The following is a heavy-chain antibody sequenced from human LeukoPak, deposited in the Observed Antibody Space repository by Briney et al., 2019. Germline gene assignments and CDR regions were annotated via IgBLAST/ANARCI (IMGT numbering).Heavy chain of an antibody. D-gene: IGHD2-2*01. Sequence: SETLSLTCTVSGGSISSYYWSWIQQPPGKGLEWIGYIYYSGSTNYNPSLKSRVTISVDTSKNQFSLKLSSVTAADTAVYYCARVRYCSSTSCYRYFDLWGRGTLVTVSS. CDR3: ARVRYCSSTSCYRYFDL. CDR2: IYYSGST. V-gene: IGHV4-59*01. CDR1: GGSISSYY. J-gene: IGHJ2*01.